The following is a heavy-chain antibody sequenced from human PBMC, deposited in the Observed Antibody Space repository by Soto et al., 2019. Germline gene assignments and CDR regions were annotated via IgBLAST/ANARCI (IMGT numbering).Heavy chain of an antibody. CDR2: INAGNGNT. V-gene: IGHV1-18*01. Sequence: ASVKVSCKASGYTFTNFGISWVRQAPGQGLEWMGWINAGNGNTKYSQKFQGRVTFTRDTSANTAYMELSSLISEDTAVYYCARPKDYDDCLDLWGQGTLVTVSS. J-gene: IGHJ4*02. CDR1: GYTFTNFG. D-gene: IGHD3-22*01. CDR3: ARPKDYDDCLDL.